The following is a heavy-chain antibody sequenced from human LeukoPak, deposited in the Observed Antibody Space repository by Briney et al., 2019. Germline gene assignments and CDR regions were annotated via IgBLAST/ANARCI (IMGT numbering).Heavy chain of an antibody. CDR1: GGSISSSSYY. CDR3: ARDFELWFGELSGRWFDP. D-gene: IGHD3-10*01. J-gene: IGHJ5*02. V-gene: IGHV4-39*07. CDR2: IYYSGST. Sequence: SETLSLTCTVSGGSISSSSYYWGWLRQPPGTGLEWIGSIYYSGSTYYNPSLKSRVTISVDTSKNQFSLKLSSVTAADTAVYYCARDFELWFGELSGRWFDPWGQGTLVTVSS.